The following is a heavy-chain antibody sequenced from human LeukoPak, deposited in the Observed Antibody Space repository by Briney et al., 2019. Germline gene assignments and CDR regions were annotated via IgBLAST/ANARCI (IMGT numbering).Heavy chain of an antibody. CDR3: ARAGGYSYGYVGY. CDR1: GFTFSSYS. D-gene: IGHD5-18*01. V-gene: IGHV3-21*01. CDR2: ISSSSSYI. Sequence: GGSLRLSCAACGFTFSSYSMNWVRQAPGKGLEWVSSISSSSSYIYYADSVKGRFTISRDNAKNSLYLQMNSLRAEDTAVYYCARAGGYSYGYVGYWGQGTLVTVSS. J-gene: IGHJ4*02.